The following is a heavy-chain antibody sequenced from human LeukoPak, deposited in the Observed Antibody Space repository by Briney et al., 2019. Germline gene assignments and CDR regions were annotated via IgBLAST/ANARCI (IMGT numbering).Heavy chain of an antibody. V-gene: IGHV4-61*02. J-gene: IGHJ4*02. D-gene: IGHD2-2*01. CDR2: IYTSGST. CDR3: ARNSLLPDATRASV. Sequence: SETLSLTCTVSGGSISSGSYYWSWIRQPAGKGLEWIGRIYTSGSTNYNPSLKSRVTISVDTSKNQFSLKLSSVTAADTAVYYCARNSLLPDATRASVWGQGTLVTVSS. CDR1: GGSISSGSYY.